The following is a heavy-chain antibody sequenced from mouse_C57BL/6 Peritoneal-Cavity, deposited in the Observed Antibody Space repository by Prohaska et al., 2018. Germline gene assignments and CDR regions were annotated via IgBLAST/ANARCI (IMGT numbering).Heavy chain of an antibody. CDR2: MYSDGSAI. Sequence: EVQLLETGGGLVQPGGSRGLSCEGSGFTFSGFWMSWVRQTPGKTLEWIGDMYSDGSAINYAPSIKDRFTIVRDNDKSTLYLQMSNVRSEDTATYFCMRYGNYWYFDVWGTGTTVTVSS. D-gene: IGHD2-1*01. J-gene: IGHJ1*03. V-gene: IGHV11-2*01. CDR3: MRYGNYWYFDV. CDR1: GFTFSGFW.